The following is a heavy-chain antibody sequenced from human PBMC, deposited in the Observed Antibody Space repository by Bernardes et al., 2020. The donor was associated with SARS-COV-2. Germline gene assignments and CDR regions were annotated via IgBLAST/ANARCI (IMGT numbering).Heavy chain of an antibody. Sequence: GGSLRLSCAASGFTFSNYYMSWVRQAPGKGLEWVSYIGRSGNDIQYADSAKGRFTISRDNAKNSLYLQMDSLSAEDTAMYYCARTARVGDLWGRGTLVTVSS. CDR2: IGRSGNDI. CDR3: ARTARVGDL. V-gene: IGHV3-11*01. J-gene: IGHJ2*01. CDR1: GFTFSNYY. D-gene: IGHD1-26*01.